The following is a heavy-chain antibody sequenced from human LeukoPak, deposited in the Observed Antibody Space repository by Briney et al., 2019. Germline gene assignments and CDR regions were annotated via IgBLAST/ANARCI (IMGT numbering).Heavy chain of an antibody. CDR2: ISSSSSYI. V-gene: IGHV3-21*01. CDR3: ASLPFAITGTTSDY. J-gene: IGHJ4*02. D-gene: IGHD1-20*01. Sequence: GGSLRLSCAASGFTFSSYSMNWVRQAPGKGLEWVSSISSSSSYIYYADSVKGRFTSSRDNAKNSLYLQMNSLRAEDTAVYYCASLPFAITGTTSDYWGQGTLVTVSS. CDR1: GFTFSSYS.